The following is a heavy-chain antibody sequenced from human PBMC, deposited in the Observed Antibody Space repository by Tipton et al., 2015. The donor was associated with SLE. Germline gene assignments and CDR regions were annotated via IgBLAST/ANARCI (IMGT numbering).Heavy chain of an antibody. CDR3: ARSLGGCWSGYYPHYMDV. CDR1: GGSIRSYY. CDR2: IYYSGST. D-gene: IGHD3-3*01. V-gene: IGHV4-59*01. Sequence: LRLSCTVSGGSIRSYYWSRIRQPQGKGLGWIGYIYYSGSTNYNPSLKSRVTISVDTSKNQFSLKLSFVTAADTAVYYFARSLGGCWSGYYPHYMDVWGQGTTVTVSS. J-gene: IGHJ6*03.